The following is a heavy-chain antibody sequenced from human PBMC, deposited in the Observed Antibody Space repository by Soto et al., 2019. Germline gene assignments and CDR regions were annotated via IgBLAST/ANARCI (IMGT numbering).Heavy chain of an antibody. Sequence: QVQLVQSGAEVKKPGSSVKVSCKASGGTFSSYAISWVRQAPGQGLEWMGGIIPIFGTANYAQKFQGRVTITADESTSTAYMELSSLRSGDTAVYYCASPTYYYDSSGLDYWGQGTLVTVSS. J-gene: IGHJ4*02. CDR3: ASPTYYYDSSGLDY. V-gene: IGHV1-69*12. D-gene: IGHD3-22*01. CDR2: IIPIFGTA. CDR1: GGTFSSYA.